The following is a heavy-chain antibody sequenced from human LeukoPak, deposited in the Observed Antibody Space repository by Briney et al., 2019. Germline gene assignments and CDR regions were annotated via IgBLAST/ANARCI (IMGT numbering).Heavy chain of an antibody. D-gene: IGHD3-22*01. CDR2: IIPIFGTA. CDR3: ATTYYYDSSGYYLERAFDI. Sequence: GASVKVSCKASGGTFSSYAISWVRQAPGQGLEWMGGIIPIFGTANYAQKFQGRVTITADESTSTAYMELSSLRSEDTAVYYCATTYYYDSSGYYLERAFDIWGQGTMVTVSS. V-gene: IGHV1-69*01. J-gene: IGHJ3*02. CDR1: GGTFSSYA.